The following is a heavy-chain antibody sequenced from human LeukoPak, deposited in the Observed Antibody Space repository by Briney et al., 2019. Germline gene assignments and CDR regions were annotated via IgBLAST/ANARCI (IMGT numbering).Heavy chain of an antibody. J-gene: IGHJ3*02. D-gene: IGHD2-15*01. CDR2: TSYEGSNK. V-gene: IGHV3-30-3*01. CDR3: ARGAVNKLVVVDVKPFDI. Sequence: PGGTLRLSCAASGFIFSSYAMHWVRQAPAKGLGWVAVTSYEGSNKYYTDSVKGRFTLSRDNYKNTLYLQMDSLRAEDTAVYYCARGAVNKLVVVDVKPFDIWGQGTMVTVSS. CDR1: GFIFSSYA.